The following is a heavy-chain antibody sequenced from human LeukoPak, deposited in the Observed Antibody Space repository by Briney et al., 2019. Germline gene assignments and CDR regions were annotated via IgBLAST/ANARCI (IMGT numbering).Heavy chain of an antibody. CDR3: ARVVPAAIGAFDI. CDR2: IYYSGST. J-gene: IGHJ3*02. V-gene: IGHV4-30-4*08. CDR1: GGSISSGDYY. Sequence: SETLSLTCTVSGGSISSGDYYWSWIRQPPGKGLEWIGYIYYSGSTYYNPSLKSRVTISVDTSKSQFSLKLSSVTAADTAVYYCARVVPAAIGAFDIWGQGTMVTVSS. D-gene: IGHD2-2*02.